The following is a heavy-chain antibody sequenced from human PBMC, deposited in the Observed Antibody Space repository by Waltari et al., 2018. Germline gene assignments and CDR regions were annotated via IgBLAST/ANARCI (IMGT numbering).Heavy chain of an antibody. CDR1: GFTFSSYA. CDR2: SGGIGDST. Sequence: EVQLLESGGGLVQPGGSLRLSCAASGFTFSSYAMSWGRQAPGKGAERVSRSGGIGDSTYRAGPVKGRFTIYRDTFENTLYLQMNSLRSEDTAIYYCAKGGQWLVLDYWGQGTQVTVSS. D-gene: IGHD6-19*01. J-gene: IGHJ4*02. V-gene: IGHV3-23*01. CDR3: AKGGQWLVLDY.